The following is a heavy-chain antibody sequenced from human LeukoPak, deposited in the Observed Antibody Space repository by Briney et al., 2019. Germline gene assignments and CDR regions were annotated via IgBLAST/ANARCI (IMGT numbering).Heavy chain of an antibody. CDR3: ARDSQYDYFDY. J-gene: IGHJ4*02. CDR2: IYISGST. V-gene: IGHV4-4*07. Sequence: PSETLSLTCTVSGSSISSYYWSWIRQPAGKGLEWIGRIYISGSTYYNPSLKSRVIMSVDTSKNQFSLKLSSVTAADTAVYYCARDSQYDYFDYWGQGTLVTVSS. CDR1: GSSISSYY. D-gene: IGHD2-2*01.